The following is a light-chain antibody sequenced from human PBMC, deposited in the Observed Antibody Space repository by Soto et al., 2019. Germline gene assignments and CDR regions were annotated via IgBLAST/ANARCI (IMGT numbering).Light chain of an antibody. CDR2: AAS. Sequence: DIQMTQSPSSLSASVGDRVTITCRASQSISSYLNWYQQKPGKPPKLLIYAASSLQSGVPSRFSGSGSGTDFTLTISSLQPEDFATYYCQQSYSTPGTFGQGTKVEIK. V-gene: IGKV1-39*01. CDR3: QQSYSTPGT. J-gene: IGKJ1*01. CDR1: QSISSY.